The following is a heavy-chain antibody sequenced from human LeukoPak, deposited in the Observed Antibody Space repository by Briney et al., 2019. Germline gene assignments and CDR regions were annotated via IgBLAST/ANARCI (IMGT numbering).Heavy chain of an antibody. Sequence: ASVKVSCKASGYTFTSYDIHWVRPATGQGLVWMGWMNPNSGNTGYAQKFQGRVTMTRNTSISTAYMELSSLRSEDTAVYYCARGIGYFDWLFEDYWGQGTLVTVSS. J-gene: IGHJ4*02. D-gene: IGHD3-9*01. CDR3: ARGIGYFDWLFEDY. CDR1: GYTFTSYD. CDR2: MNPNSGNT. V-gene: IGHV1-8*01.